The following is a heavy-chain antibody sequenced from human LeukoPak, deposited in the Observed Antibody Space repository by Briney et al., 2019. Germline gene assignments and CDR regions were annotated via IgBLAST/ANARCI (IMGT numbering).Heavy chain of an antibody. D-gene: IGHD3-22*01. J-gene: IGHJ3*02. CDR1: GYTFTAHY. V-gene: IGHV1-2*02. CDR3: ARDYYDSSGFGAFDI. CDR2: INPNSGGT. Sequence: ASVKVSCKASGYTFTAHYMHWVRQAPGQGLEWMGWINPNSGGTKYVQKFQGRVIMTRDTSIRTVFMELSRLTSDDTAVYYCARDYYDSSGFGAFDIWGQGTMVTVSS.